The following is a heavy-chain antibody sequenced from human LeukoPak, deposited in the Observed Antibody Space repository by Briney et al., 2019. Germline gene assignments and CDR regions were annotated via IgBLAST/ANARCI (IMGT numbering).Heavy chain of an antibody. J-gene: IGHJ6*04. CDR2: IYYSGST. V-gene: IGHV4-31*03. CDR3: ARDRILPEGMDV. CDR1: GGSISSGGYY. Sequence: PSETLSLTCTVSGGSISSGGYYWSWIRQHPGKGLEWIGYIYYSGSTYYNPSLKSRVTISVDTSKNQFSLKLSSVTAADTAVYYCARDRILPEGMDVWGKGTTVTVSS.